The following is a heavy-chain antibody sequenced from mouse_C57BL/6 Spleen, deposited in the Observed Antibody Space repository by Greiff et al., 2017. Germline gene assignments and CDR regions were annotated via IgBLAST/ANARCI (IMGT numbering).Heavy chain of an antibody. J-gene: IGHJ2*01. Sequence: QVQLQQPGAELVKPGASVKMSCKASGYTFTSYWITWVKQRPGQGLEWIGDIYPGSGSTNYNEKFKSKATLTVDTSSSTAYMQLSSLTSEDSAVYYCARKGGFITTVVAHFDYWGQGTTLTVSA. CDR1: GYTFTSYW. D-gene: IGHD1-1*01. CDR3: ARKGGFITTVVAHFDY. V-gene: IGHV1-55*01. CDR2: IYPGSGST.